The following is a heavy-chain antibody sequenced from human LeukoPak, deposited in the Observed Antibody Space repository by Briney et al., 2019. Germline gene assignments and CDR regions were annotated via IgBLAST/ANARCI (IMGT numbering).Heavy chain of an antibody. D-gene: IGHD3-22*01. V-gene: IGHV4-4*07. CDR3: ASGYYDSSGSPFAFDI. CDR2: IYTSGST. CDR1: GGSISSYY. Sequence: SETLSLTCTVSGGSISSYYWSWIRQPAGKGLGWIGRIYTSGSTNYNPSLKSRVTMSVDTSKNQFSLKLSSVTAADTAVYYCASGYYDSSGSPFAFDIWGQGTMVTVSS. J-gene: IGHJ3*02.